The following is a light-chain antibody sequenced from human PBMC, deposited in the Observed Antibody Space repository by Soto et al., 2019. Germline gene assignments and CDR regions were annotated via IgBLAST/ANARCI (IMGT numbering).Light chain of an antibody. J-gene: IGLJ2*01. CDR1: SSDIGGYNY. V-gene: IGLV2-14*03. Sequence: QSVLTQPASVSGSPGQSITIPCTGTSSDIGGYNYVSWYQQHPGKAPKLIIFDVSYRPSGISDRFSGSKSGNTASLTISGLQPEDEADYYCSSYGASSTLFGGGTQLTVL. CDR2: DVS. CDR3: SSYGASSTL.